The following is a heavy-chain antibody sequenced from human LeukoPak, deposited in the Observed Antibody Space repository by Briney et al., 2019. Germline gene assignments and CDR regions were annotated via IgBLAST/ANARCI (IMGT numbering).Heavy chain of an antibody. J-gene: IGHJ4*02. D-gene: IGHD3-22*01. Sequence: GGSLILSCVASGFTFSSYSMNWVRQAPGKGLEWVSYITYSSSTIYYADSVKGRFTISRDNAKNSLYLQMNSLRAEDTAVYYCAGETRNGYSFDYWGQGTLVTVS. CDR2: ITYSSSTI. CDR3: AGETRNGYSFDY. CDR1: GFTFSSYS. V-gene: IGHV3-48*01.